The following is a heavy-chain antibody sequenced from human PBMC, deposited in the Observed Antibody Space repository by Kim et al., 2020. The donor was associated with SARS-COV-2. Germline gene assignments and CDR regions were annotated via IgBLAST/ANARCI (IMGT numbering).Heavy chain of an antibody. CDR2: IYYSGST. CDR1: GGSISSSSYY. V-gene: IGHV4-39*01. CDR3: ARLAAAGTVPLWFDP. D-gene: IGHD6-13*01. Sequence: SETLSLTCTVSGGSISSSSYYWGWIRQPPGKGLEWIGSIYYSGSTYYNPSLKSRVTISVDTSKNQFSLKLSSVTAADTAVYYCARLAAAGTVPLWFDPWGQGTLVTVSS. J-gene: IGHJ5*02.